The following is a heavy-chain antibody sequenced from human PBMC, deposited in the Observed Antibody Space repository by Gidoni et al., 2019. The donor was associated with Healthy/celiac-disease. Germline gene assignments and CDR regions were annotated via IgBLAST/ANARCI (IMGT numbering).Heavy chain of an antibody. J-gene: IGHJ6*03. D-gene: IGHD2-2*01. V-gene: IGHV5-10-1*01. CDR3: ARLPRPGGHCSSTSCSYYYYYYMDV. CDR1: GYSFTSYW. CDR2: IDPSDSYT. Sequence: EVQLLQSGAEVKKPGESLRISCKGSGYSFTSYWISWVRQMPGKGLEWMGRIDPSDSYTNYSPSFEGHVTISADKSISTAYLQWSSLKASDTAMYYCARLPRPGGHCSSTSCSYYYYYYMDVWGKGTTVTVSS.